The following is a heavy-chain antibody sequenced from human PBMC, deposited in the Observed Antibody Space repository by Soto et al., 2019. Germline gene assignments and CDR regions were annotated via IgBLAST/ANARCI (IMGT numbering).Heavy chain of an antibody. V-gene: IGHV3-73*01. CDR2: IRNKADSYAT. Sequence: GGSLRLSCVGSGFTFSGSAVHWVRQGSGKGLEWVGRIRNKADSYATAYAASVKGRFTISRDDSKSTAYLQMNSLKTEDTAVYYCTRYYYDSSPFDYWGQGTLVTVSS. CDR1: GFTFSGSA. J-gene: IGHJ4*02. CDR3: TRYYYDSSPFDY. D-gene: IGHD3-22*01.